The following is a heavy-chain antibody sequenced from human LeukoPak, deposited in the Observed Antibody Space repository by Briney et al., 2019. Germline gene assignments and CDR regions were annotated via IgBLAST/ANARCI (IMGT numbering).Heavy chain of an antibody. CDR3: ARVKGVTMIPALYYYGMDV. CDR2: ISAYNGNT. V-gene: IGHV1-18*01. J-gene: IGHJ6*02. Sequence: GASVKVPCKASGYTFTSYGISWVRQAPGQGLEWMGWISAYNGNTNYAQKLQGRVTMTTDTSTSTAYMELRSLRSDDTAVYYCARVKGVTMIPALYYYGMDVWGQGTTVTVSS. CDR1: GYTFTSYG. D-gene: IGHD3-22*01.